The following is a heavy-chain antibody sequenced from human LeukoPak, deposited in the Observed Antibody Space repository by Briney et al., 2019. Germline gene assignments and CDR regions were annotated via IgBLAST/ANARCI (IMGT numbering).Heavy chain of an antibody. J-gene: IGHJ4*02. CDR3: ARVGKQQLDNYFDY. Sequence: SETLSLTCAVYGGSFSGYYWSWIRQPPGKGLEWIGEINHSGSTNYNPSLKSRVTIPVDTSKNQFSLKLSSVTAADTAVYYCARVGKQQLDNYFDYWGRGTLVTVSS. D-gene: IGHD6-13*01. CDR1: GGSFSGYY. V-gene: IGHV4-34*01. CDR2: INHSGST.